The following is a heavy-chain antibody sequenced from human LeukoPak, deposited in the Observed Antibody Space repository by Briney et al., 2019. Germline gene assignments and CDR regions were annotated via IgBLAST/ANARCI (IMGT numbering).Heavy chain of an antibody. CDR1: GFTFSDYY. CDR2: ISSSGSTI. D-gene: IGHD4-11*01. CDR3: ARETVSTLTGPNFDY. Sequence: GGSLRLSCAASGFTFSDYYMSWIRQAPGKGLEWVSYISSSGSTIYYADSVKGRFTISRDNAKNSLYLQMNSLRAEDTAVYYCARETVSTLTGPNFDYWGQGTLVTVSS. V-gene: IGHV3-11*01. J-gene: IGHJ4*02.